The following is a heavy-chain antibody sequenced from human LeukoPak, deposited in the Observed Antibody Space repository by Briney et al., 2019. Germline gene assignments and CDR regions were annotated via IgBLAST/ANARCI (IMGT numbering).Heavy chain of an antibody. Sequence: GAPVRVSCKASGYTFTSYGISWVRQAPGQGLKWMGWISAYNGNTNYAQKLQGRVTMTTDTSTSTAYMELRSLRSDDTAVYYCAGSVQLWLPEFDYWGQGTLVTVSS. J-gene: IGHJ4*02. CDR3: AGSVQLWLPEFDY. CDR1: GYTFTSYG. CDR2: ISAYNGNT. V-gene: IGHV1-18*01. D-gene: IGHD5-18*01.